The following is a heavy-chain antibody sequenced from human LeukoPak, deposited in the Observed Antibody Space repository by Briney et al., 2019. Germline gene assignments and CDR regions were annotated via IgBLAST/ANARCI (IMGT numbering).Heavy chain of an antibody. V-gene: IGHV4-30-2*01. CDR2: IYHSGST. J-gene: IGHJ2*01. D-gene: IGHD4-17*01. CDR3: ALTVKGYFDL. Sequence: SETLSLTCTVSGGSISSGGYYWSWIRQPPGNGLEWIGYIYHSGSTYYNPSLKSRVTISVARSKNQFSLKLSSVTAADTAVYYCALTVKGYFDLWGRGTLVTVSS. CDR1: GGSISSGGYY.